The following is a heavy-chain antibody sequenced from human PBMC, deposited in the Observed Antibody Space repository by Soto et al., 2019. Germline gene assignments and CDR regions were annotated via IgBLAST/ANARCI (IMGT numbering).Heavy chain of an antibody. CDR1: GGSFSGYY. D-gene: IGHD2-8*01. Sequence: PSETLSLTCAVYGGSFSGYYWSWIRQPPGKGLEWIGEINHSGSTNYNPPLKSRVTISVDTSKNQFSLKLSSVTAADTAVYYCAQRPTGLGYCTNGLCYTGYYFDYWGQGTLVTVSS. CDR3: AQRPTGLGYCTNGLCYTGYYFDY. J-gene: IGHJ4*02. CDR2: INHSGST. V-gene: IGHV4-34*01.